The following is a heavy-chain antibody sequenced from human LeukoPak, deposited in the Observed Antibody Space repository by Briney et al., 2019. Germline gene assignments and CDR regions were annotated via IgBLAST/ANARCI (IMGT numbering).Heavy chain of an antibody. CDR1: GFTFSSYW. J-gene: IGHJ4*02. CDR2: ITSDGSST. V-gene: IGHV3-74*01. D-gene: IGHD4-17*01. Sequence: GGSLRLACAASGFTFSSYWMHWVRQPPGKGLVWVSRITSDGSSTAYADSVKGRFTMSRDNAKNTLYLQMNSLRAEDTAVYYCARAVYGDVDYWGQGTLVTVSS. CDR3: ARAVYGDVDY.